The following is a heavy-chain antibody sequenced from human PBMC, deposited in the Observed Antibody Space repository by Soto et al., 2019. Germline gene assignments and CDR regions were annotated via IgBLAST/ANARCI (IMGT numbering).Heavy chain of an antibody. V-gene: IGHV1-46*01. Sequence: QVQLVQSGAEVKKPGASVKVSCKASGYTFTSYYMHWVRQAPGQGLEWMGIINPSGGSTSYAQKFQGRVTMTRHTSTSTVYMELSSVRSEDTAVYYCARSVEMATKCDSWGQGTLVTVSS. CDR3: ARSVEMATKCDS. CDR1: GYTFTSYY. D-gene: IGHD5-12*01. CDR2: INPSGGST. J-gene: IGHJ5*01.